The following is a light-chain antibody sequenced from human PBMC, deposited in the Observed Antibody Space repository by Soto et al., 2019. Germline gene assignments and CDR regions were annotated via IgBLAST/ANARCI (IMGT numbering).Light chain of an antibody. Sequence: HSALTQPASVSGSPGQSITISCTGTITDIGAYNYVSWYQQHPGKAPKLLIYGVSSRPSGVSNRFSDSKSGNAAYLTISGLQADDEAEYYCSSYTSSITPYVFGTGTKVTVL. CDR2: GVS. J-gene: IGLJ1*01. CDR1: ITDIGAYNY. V-gene: IGLV2-14*01. CDR3: SSYTSSITPYV.